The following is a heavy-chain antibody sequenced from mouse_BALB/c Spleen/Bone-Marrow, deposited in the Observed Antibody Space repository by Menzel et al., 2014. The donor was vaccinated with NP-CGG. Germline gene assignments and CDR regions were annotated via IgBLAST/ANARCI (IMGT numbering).Heavy chain of an antibody. Sequence: VQLKQSGPELVKPGASVKMSCKASGYTFTSYVMHWVKQKPGQGLEWIGYIIPSNDVTKYNEKFKGKATLTSDKSSSTAYMARSRLHFEDCAVYYCTKKRGDAMDYWGPGTSVTVSS. J-gene: IGHJ4*01. CDR2: IIPSNDVT. CDR1: GYTFTSYV. CDR3: TKKRGDAMDY. V-gene: IGHV1-14*01.